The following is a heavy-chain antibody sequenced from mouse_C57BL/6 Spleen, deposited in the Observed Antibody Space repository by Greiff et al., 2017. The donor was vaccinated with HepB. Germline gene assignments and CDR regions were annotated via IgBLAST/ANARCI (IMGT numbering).Heavy chain of an antibody. Sequence: VQLQQSGAELVKPGASVKITCKASGYAFRSYWMNWVKQRPGKGLEWIGQIYPGDGDTNYHGKFKGKATLTADKSSSTAYMKRSSLTSEDSTVYFCARIGGHYYDYGWGQGTTLTVSA. CDR1: GYAFRSYW. J-gene: IGHJ2*01. CDR3: ARIGGHYYDYG. V-gene: IGHV1-80*01. D-gene: IGHD2-4*01. CDR2: IYPGDGDT.